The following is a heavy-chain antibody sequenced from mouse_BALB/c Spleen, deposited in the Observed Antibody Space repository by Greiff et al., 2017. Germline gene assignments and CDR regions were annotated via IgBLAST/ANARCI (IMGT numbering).Heavy chain of an antibody. J-gene: IGHJ4*01. CDR1: GYSITSGYY. CDR2: ISYDGSN. D-gene: IGHD2-3*01. V-gene: IGHV3-6*02. Sequence: EVQLKESGPGLVKPSQSLSLTCSVTGYSITSGYYWNWIRQFPGNKLEWMGYISYDGSNNYNPSLKNRISITRDTSKNQFFLKLNSVTTEDTATYYCAREGMITTGGYAMDYWGQGTSVTVSS. CDR3: AREGMITTGGYAMDY.